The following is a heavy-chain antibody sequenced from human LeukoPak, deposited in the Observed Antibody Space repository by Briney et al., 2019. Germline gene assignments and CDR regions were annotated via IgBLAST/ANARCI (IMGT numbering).Heavy chain of an antibody. V-gene: IGHV4-59*01. J-gene: IGHJ5*02. CDR3: ARGGDDCNSFDP. CDR2: IYYSGST. CDR1: GVSIRGYY. D-gene: IGHD4-23*01. Sequence: SETLSLTCSVSGVSIRGYYWNWIRQPPGKGLEWIGHIYYSGSTTYNPALKNRGIISLGKSNRQMSLILISVPDVDTAVYYCARGGDDCNSFDPWGQGTLVSVSS.